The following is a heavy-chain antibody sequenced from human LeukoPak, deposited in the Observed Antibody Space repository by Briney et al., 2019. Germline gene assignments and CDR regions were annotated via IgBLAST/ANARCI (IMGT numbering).Heavy chain of an antibody. CDR1: GFTFSSNA. D-gene: IGHD3-3*01. CDR2: ISYDGSNK. J-gene: IGHJ4*02. Sequence: GGSLRLSCEVSGFTFSSNAMHWVRQAPGKGLEWVAVISYDGSNKNFADSVKGRSTVSRDNSKHTLYLHMNSLRSDDTAMYYCATGGKFDFWSGYHIDNWGQGTLVTVSS. CDR3: ATGGKFDFWSGYHIDN. V-gene: IGHV3-30*04.